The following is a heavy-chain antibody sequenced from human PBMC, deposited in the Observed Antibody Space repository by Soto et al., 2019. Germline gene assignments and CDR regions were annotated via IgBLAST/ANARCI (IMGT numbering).Heavy chain of an antibody. CDR3: AVAEVVYCIGGSCPAKYFHH. CDR1: GGTFRSYT. J-gene: IGHJ1*01. Sequence: QVQLVQSGDEVKKPGSSVKVSCKASGGTFRSYTISWVRQAPGHGLEGMGRIIPILGIANYAQKFQGRVTITADKSTSTAYMELGSLRSEDTAVYYCAVAEVVYCIGGSCPAKYFHHWGQGTLVTVSS. D-gene: IGHD2-15*01. V-gene: IGHV1-69*02. CDR2: IIPILGIA.